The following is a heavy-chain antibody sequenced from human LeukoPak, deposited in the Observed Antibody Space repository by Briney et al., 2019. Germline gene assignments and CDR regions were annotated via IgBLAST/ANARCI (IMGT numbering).Heavy chain of an antibody. CDR3: ARVPRSGSHKRSFDI. J-gene: IGHJ3*02. CDR2: IYYGGST. D-gene: IGHD3-10*01. Sequence: SQTLSLTCTVSGGSISSGGYYWSWIRQHPGKGLEWIGYIYYGGSTYYNPSLKSRVTISVDTSKNQFSLKLSSVTAADTAVYYCARVPRSGSHKRSFDIWGQGTMVTVSS. V-gene: IGHV4-31*03. CDR1: GGSISSGGYY.